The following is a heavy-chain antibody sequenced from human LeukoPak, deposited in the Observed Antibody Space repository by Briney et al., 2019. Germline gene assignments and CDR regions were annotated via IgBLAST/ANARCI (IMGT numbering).Heavy chain of an antibody. CDR3: AKHMVRGVNSYYYGMDV. CDR2: ISGSGGST. J-gene: IGHJ6*02. V-gene: IGHV3-23*01. Sequence: GGSLRPSCAASGFTFSSYAMSWVRQAPGKGLEWVSAISGSGGSTYYADSVKGRFTISRDNSKNTLYLQMNSLRAEDTAVYYCAKHMVRGVNSYYYGMDVWGQGTTVTVSS. D-gene: IGHD3-10*01. CDR1: GFTFSSYA.